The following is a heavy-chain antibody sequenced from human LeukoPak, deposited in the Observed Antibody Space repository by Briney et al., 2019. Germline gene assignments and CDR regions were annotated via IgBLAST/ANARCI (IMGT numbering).Heavy chain of an antibody. V-gene: IGHV3-30*02. J-gene: IGHJ3*02. CDR2: IRYVGSNK. D-gene: IGHD6-19*01. Sequence: PGGSLRLSCAASGFTFSTYGMHWVRQAPGKGLEWVAFIRYVGSNKYYADSVKGRFTISRDNSKNTLYLQMNSLRAEDTAVYYCANRPTVAVAGMGKAFDIWGQGTMVTVSS. CDR3: ANRPTVAVAGMGKAFDI. CDR1: GFTFSTYG.